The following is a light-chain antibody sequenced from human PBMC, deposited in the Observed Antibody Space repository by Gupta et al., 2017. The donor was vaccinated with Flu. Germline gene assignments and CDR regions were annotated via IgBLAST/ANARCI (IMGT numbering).Light chain of an antibody. CDR3: QSFDSDDLTWV. Sequence: TLSCTRNSGSIDRNYVQWCRQRPGSAPTTLIFDHTQRPHGVPERFSASIDTSSNSASLTISGLTREDEADYYCQSFDSDDLTWVFGGGTKLTVL. CDR1: SGSIDRNY. J-gene: IGLJ3*02. V-gene: IGLV6-57*03. CDR2: DHT.